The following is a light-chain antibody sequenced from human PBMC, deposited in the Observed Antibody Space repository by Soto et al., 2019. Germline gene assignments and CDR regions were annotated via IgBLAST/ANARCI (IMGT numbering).Light chain of an antibody. CDR2: GAS. CDR3: QQYGVSPLT. Sequence: DIGLTQAPGALYLSPGERVTLYCRANQNVYINSLAWYQQYPGQTPRLLLYGASTRAAAVPDRFSGRGSGTDFALNIDGLEHEDVAIYYCQQYGVSPLTFGPGNRVD. V-gene: IGKV3-20*01. J-gene: IGKJ3*01. CDR1: QNVYINS.